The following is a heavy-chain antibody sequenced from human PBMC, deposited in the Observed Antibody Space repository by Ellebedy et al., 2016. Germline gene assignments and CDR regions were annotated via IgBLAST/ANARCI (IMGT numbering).Heavy chain of an antibody. V-gene: IGHV1-46*01. CDR1: GGTFSSYA. CDR3: ARGSGVLRYFDWLLGLGAFDI. CDR2: INPSGGST. J-gene: IGHJ3*02. D-gene: IGHD3-9*01. Sequence: ASVKVSXXASGGTFSSYAISWVRQAPGQGLEWMGIINPSGGSTSYAQKFQGRVTITRDTSASTAYMELSSLRSEDTAVYYCARGSGVLRYFDWLLGLGAFDIWGQGTMVTVSS.